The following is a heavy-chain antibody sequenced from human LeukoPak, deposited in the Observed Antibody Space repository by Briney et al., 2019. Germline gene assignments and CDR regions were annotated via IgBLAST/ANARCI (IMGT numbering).Heavy chain of an antibody. CDR3: ASVSLGGVYGMDV. CDR2: INHSGST. J-gene: IGHJ6*02. CDR1: GGSFSGYY. V-gene: IGHV4-34*01. Sequence: SETLSLTCAVYGGSFSGYYWSWIRRPPGKGLEWIGEINHSGSTNYNPSLKSRVTISVDTSKNQFSLKLSSVTAADTAVYYCASVSLGGVYGMDVWGQGTTVTVSS. D-gene: IGHD3-16*01.